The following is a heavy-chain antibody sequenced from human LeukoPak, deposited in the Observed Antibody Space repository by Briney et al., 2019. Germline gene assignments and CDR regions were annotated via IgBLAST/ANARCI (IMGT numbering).Heavy chain of an antibody. V-gene: IGHV3-30*18. D-gene: IGHD6-19*01. CDR1: GFTFSSSA. CDR2: ISYDGTNK. CDR3: AKGSYTTGWYNYFDL. J-gene: IGHJ4*02. Sequence: PGKSLRPSCAASGFTFSSSAFHWVRQAPGKGLDWVALISYDGTNKYYADSVKGRFTISRDNIRDTLYLQMDSLRADDTAVYYCAKGSYTTGWYNYFDLWGQGTLVTVSS.